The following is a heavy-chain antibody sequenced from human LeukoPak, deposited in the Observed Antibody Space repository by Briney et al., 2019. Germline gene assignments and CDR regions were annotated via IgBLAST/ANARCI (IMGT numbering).Heavy chain of an antibody. CDR2: IKSKTDGGTT. Sequence: GGSLRLSCAASGFTFTNAWLSWVRQAPGKGLEWIGRIKSKTDGGTTDYTAPVKGRFTISRDDSKNTLYLQMNSLKTEDTAVYYCTTGPFDYYGSASYLANGMDVWGQGTTVTVSS. CDR1: GFTFTNAW. J-gene: IGHJ6*02. CDR3: TTGPFDYYGSASYLANGMDV. D-gene: IGHD3-10*01. V-gene: IGHV3-15*01.